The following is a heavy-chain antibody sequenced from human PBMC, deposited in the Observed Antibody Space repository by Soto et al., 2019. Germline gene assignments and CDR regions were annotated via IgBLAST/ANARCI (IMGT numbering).Heavy chain of an antibody. CDR3: VFPIISRPPCYSLV. D-gene: IGHD2-21*02. V-gene: IGHV1-18*01. CDR1: CYTFTSNG. Sequence: SVKVSCKASCYTFTSNGINWVLQAPGQALEWMGWINVYNGDIHYTQTFQGRVSMSIDTSTSTAYLELRSLTSDDTAVYFCVFPIISRPPCYSLVRAQGPVGTGFS. CDR2: INVYNGDI. J-gene: IGHJ4*02.